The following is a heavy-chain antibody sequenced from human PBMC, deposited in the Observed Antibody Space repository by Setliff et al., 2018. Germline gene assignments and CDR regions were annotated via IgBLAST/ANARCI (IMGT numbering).Heavy chain of an antibody. CDR2: INHSGTT. V-gene: IGHV4-34*01. CDR3: ATDGPVLNGDYIS. CDR1: GGTFSDYY. J-gene: IGHJ5*02. Sequence: LSLPCTAYGGTFSDYYWTWIRQPPGKGLEWIGEINHSGTTNYNPSLKSRVTISVDKSKNQFSLSLRSVTAADTAVYYCATDGPVLNGDYISWGQGTLVTVSS. D-gene: IGHD3-10*01.